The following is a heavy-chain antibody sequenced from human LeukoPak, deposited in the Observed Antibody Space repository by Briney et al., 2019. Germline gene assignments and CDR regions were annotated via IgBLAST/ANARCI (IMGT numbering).Heavy chain of an antibody. D-gene: IGHD5-24*01. CDR3: ARGQLWQTGWFDP. V-gene: IGHV3-21*01. CDR1: GFTFSDYS. Sequence: KPGGSLRLSCAASGFTFSDYSMIWVRQAPGKGLEWLSYISSTSSYIYYADSLKGPFTISRDNAKNSVYLQMNSLRPEDTAVYFCARGQLWQTGWFDPWGQGTLVTAS. CDR2: ISSTSSYI. J-gene: IGHJ5*02.